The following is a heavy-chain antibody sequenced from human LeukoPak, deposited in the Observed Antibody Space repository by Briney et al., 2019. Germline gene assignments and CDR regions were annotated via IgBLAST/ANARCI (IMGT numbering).Heavy chain of an antibody. CDR2: IYYTRST. CDR1: GVSIISYY. CDR3: ARGISSGWYGGWFDP. J-gene: IGHJ5*02. D-gene: IGHD6-19*01. Sequence: PSETLSLTCTVSGVSIISYYWNWLRQPPGKGLEWIGYIYYTRSTNYNPSLKSRVTISKDTSKNHFSLNLSSVTAADTAVYYCARGISSGWYGGWFDPWGQGTLGTVS. V-gene: IGHV4-59*01.